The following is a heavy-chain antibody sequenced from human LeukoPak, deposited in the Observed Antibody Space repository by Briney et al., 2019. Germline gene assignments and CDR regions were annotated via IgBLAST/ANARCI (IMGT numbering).Heavy chain of an antibody. CDR1: GLTFSTVW. CDR3: VTDLVIKGYFDY. Sequence: PGGSLRLSCAASGLTFSTVWMSWVRQVPGKGLEWVGRIRRKTDGETTDHAAPVKGRFTISRDDSKNTLYLQMNSLKTEDTAVYYCVTDLVIKGYFDYWGQGALVTVSS. CDR2: IRRKTDGETT. V-gene: IGHV3-15*01. J-gene: IGHJ4*02. D-gene: IGHD2-21*01.